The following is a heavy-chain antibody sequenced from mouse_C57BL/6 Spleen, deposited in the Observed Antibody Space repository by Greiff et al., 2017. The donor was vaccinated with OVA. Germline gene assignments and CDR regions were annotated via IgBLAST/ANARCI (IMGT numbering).Heavy chain of an antibody. V-gene: IGHV1-82*01. Sequence: VQLQQSGPELVKPGASVKISCKASGYAFSSSWMNWVKQRPGKGLEWIGRIYPGDGDTNYNGKFKGKATLTADKSSSTAYMQLSSLTSEDSALYFCARSGSNFLMDYWGQGTSVTVSS. CDR1: GYAFSSSW. CDR3: ARSGSNFLMDY. J-gene: IGHJ4*01. CDR2: IYPGDGDT. D-gene: IGHD2-5*01.